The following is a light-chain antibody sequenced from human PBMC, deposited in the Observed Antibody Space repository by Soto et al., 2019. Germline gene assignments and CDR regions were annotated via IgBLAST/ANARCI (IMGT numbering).Light chain of an antibody. CDR3: EQYGSSPPWT. CDR1: QSVSSNY. CDR2: GVS. V-gene: IGKV3-20*01. J-gene: IGKJ1*01. Sequence: EIVLTQSPGTLSLSPGERATLSCRAIQSVSSNYFAWYQQKPGQAPRLLIYGVSSRATGIPDRFSGSGSGTDFTLTISRLEPEDFAVYYCEQYGSSPPWTFGQGTKVDIK.